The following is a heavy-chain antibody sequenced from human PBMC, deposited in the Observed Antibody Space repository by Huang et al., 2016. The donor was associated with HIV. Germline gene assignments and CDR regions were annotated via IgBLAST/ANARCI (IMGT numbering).Heavy chain of an antibody. J-gene: IGHJ4*02. D-gene: IGHD3-22*01. CDR2: IKRDGSSS. Sequence: EVQLVESGGGLVQPGGSLRLSCAASGFTFSSYWMHWVRQAPGKGLVWGSRIKRDGSSSGYADSVKGRFTISRDNAKNTLYLQMNSLRAEDTAVYYCVRDPRIQSWLNYFDYWGQGTLVSVSS. CDR1: GFTFSSYW. CDR3: VRDPRIQSWLNYFDY. V-gene: IGHV3-74*01.